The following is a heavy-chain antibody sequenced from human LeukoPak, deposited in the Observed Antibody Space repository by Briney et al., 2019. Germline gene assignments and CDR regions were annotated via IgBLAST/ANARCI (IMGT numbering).Heavy chain of an antibody. D-gene: IGHD2-15*01. J-gene: IGHJ4*02. CDR2: SYTSGST. CDR3: ARGGLVAATPYYFDY. CDR1: GGSISSYY. Sequence: SETLSLTCTGSGGSISSYYWSWLRQPAGKGLEWIGRSYTSGSTYYNPSLTSRVTMSVDTSKNQCSLKLSSVTAADTAVYYCARGGLVAATPYYFDYWGQGTLVTVSS. V-gene: IGHV4-4*07.